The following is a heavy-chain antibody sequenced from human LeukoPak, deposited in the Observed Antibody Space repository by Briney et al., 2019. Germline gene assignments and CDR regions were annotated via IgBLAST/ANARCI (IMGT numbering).Heavy chain of an antibody. Sequence: ASETLSLTCAVYGGSFSGYYWSWIRQPPGKGLEWIGEINRSGANYNPSLESRVTMSMDTSQNQFPLKLSSVTAADTAVYYCARFKIWRGGDFWGQGTLVTVSS. V-gene: IGHV4-34*01. CDR2: INRSGA. CDR3: ARFKIWRGGDF. CDR1: GGSFSGYY. J-gene: IGHJ4*02. D-gene: IGHD3-10*01.